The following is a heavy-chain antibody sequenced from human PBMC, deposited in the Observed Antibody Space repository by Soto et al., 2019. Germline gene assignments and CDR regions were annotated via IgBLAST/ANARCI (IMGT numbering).Heavy chain of an antibody. J-gene: IGHJ4*02. CDR3: ARARYCRGGSCRYFDY. V-gene: IGHV3-7*01. CDR1: GFTFSSYW. Sequence: PGLSCAASGFTFSSYWMSWVRQAPGKGLEWVANIKQDGSEKYYVDSVKCRITISRDNDKNSLYLQMNGLRAEDTAVYYCARARYCRGGSCRYFDYWGQGTLVTVSS. D-gene: IGHD2-15*01. CDR2: IKQDGSEK.